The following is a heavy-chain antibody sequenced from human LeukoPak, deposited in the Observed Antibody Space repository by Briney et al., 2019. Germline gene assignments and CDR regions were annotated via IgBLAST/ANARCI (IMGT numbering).Heavy chain of an antibody. J-gene: IGHJ4*02. CDR2: ISGYDGNT. V-gene: IGHV1-18*04. Sequence: GASVKVSCKASGYTFTSYGISWVRQAPGQGLEWMGWISGYDGNTNYAQKLQGRVTMTTDTSTRTAYMELRSLTSDDTAVYYCARCSSSNQPPLCWGQGTLVTVSS. CDR1: GYTFTSYG. CDR3: ARCSSSNQPPLC. D-gene: IGHD6-13*01.